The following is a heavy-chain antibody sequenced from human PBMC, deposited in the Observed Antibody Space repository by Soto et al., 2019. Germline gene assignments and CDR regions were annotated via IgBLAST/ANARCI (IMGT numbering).Heavy chain of an antibody. D-gene: IGHD6-25*01. CDR1: GVTYSSYA. J-gene: IGHJ3*02. CDR2: ISGSGGST. V-gene: IGHV3-23*01. CDR3: AKRLAFDI. Sequence: EVQVLESGGGLVQPGGSLRLSCASSGVTYSSYAMSWVRQAPGKGLEWVSTISGSGGSTYYADSVKGRFTISRDNSKNTLYLQMNSPRAEDTAVYYCAKRLAFDIWGQGTMVTVSS.